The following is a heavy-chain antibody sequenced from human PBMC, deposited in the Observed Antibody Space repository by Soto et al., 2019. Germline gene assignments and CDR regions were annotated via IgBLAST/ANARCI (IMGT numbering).Heavy chain of an antibody. J-gene: IGHJ4*02. D-gene: IGHD3-3*01. Sequence: EMHLLESGGGLIQPGGSLRLSCAASGFTFSNCAMSWVRQAPGKGLEWVSGISGSGGSTYYADSVKGRFTISRDNSKNTLYLQMNSLRAEDTAVYYCAKVNYDFWSGYYDYWGQGSLVTVSS. CDR1: GFTFSNCA. CDR2: ISGSGGST. V-gene: IGHV3-23*01. CDR3: AKVNYDFWSGYYDY.